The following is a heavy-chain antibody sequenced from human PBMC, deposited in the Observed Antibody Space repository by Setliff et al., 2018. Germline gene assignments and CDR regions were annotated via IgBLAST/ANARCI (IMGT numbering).Heavy chain of an antibody. CDR2: IKQDGSEK. CDR1: GFTFSNSW. J-gene: IGHJ4*02. D-gene: IGHD2-8*01. Sequence: SGGSLRLSCAASGFTFSNSWMNWVRRAPGKGLGWVAIIKQDGSEKYYVDSVKGRFTISRDNTRNSLYLQMNSLRAEDTAVYYCARNGGLDYWGQGALVTVSS. CDR3: ARNGGLDY. V-gene: IGHV3-7*01.